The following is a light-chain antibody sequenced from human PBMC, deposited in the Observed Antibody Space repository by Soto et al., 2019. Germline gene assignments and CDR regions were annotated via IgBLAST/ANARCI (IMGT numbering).Light chain of an antibody. V-gene: IGLV2-14*01. CDR1: SSDIGAYDS. CDR3: SSYGSTDTLFV. J-gene: IGLJ1*01. CDR2: EVS. Sequence: QSVLTQPASVSGSPGQSITISCTGSSSDIGAYDSVSWYQQHPGKAPRLVIYEVSNRASGVFHRFSGSKSGNTASLTISGLQPEDEADYYCSSYGSTDTLFVFGTGTKVTVL.